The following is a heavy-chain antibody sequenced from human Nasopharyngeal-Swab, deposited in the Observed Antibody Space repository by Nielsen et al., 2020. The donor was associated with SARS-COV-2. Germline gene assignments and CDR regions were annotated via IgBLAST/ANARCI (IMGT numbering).Heavy chain of an antibody. Sequence: SETLSLTCDISGDSVSSSSAAWNWITQSTSRGLVWLGRTYYRSKWYNDYAVSVKSRITITPDTSKNQFSLHLNSVTPEDTAVYYCARARGAYGDYYYYYYTDVWGKGTTVTVSS. J-gene: IGHJ6*03. V-gene: IGHV6-1*01. D-gene: IGHD4-17*01. CDR3: ARARGAYGDYYYYYYTDV. CDR2: TYYRSKWYN. CDR1: GDSVSSSSAA.